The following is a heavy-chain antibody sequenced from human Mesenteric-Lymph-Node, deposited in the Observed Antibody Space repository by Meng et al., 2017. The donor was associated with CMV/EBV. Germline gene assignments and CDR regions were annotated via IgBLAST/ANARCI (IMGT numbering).Heavy chain of an antibody. Sequence: GESLKISCEVSGFTLSSYGINWVRQAPGKGLEWVSAIFVGGTTYYADSVMGRFTISRDNSKNTLYLQMNSLSVEDTAIYYCAKRADAIPASFFDSWGQGALVTVSS. J-gene: IGHJ4*02. CDR2: IFVGGTT. CDR1: GFTLSSYG. V-gene: IGHV3-NL1*01. CDR3: AKRADAIPASFFDS. D-gene: IGHD2-8*01.